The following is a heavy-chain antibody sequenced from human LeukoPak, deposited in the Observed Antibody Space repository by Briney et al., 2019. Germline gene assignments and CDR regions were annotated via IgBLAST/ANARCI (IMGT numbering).Heavy chain of an antibody. J-gene: IGHJ4*02. CDR3: GRFGYVAGVDL. Sequence: LAGGSLRLSCAASGFSLSTYWVTWVRQAPDTGLEWVANINPGGTETYYVEPVKGRFTISRDNAKNLVYLQMNSLRAEDSAVYHCGRFGYVAGVDLWGQGTLVTVSS. D-gene: IGHD6-19*01. CDR2: INPGGTET. V-gene: IGHV3-7*01. CDR1: GFSLSTYW.